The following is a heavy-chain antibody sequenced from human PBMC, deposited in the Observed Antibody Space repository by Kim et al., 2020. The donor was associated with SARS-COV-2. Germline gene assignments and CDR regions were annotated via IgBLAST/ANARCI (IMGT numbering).Heavy chain of an antibody. D-gene: IGHD3-10*01. CDR2: IYYSGST. J-gene: IGHJ6*04. Sequence: SETLSLTCTVSGGSISSSSYYWGRIRQPPGKGLEWIVSIYYSGSTYYNPSLKSRVTISVDTSKNQFSLMLSSVTAADTAVYYCARERRNTMVQGVTYYYDGMDVWGEGTTVTVSS. CDR3: ARERRNTMVQGVTYYYDGMDV. CDR1: GGSISSSSYY. V-gene: IGHV4-39*07.